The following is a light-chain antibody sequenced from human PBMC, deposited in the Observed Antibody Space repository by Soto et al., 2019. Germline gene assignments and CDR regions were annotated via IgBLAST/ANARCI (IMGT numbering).Light chain of an antibody. CDR3: QQYNKWPIT. J-gene: IGKJ5*01. CDR2: DAV. Sequence: EIELTQSPATLSLSPGERATLSCRASESVSSFLVWYQQKPGQAPRLLIYDAVNRVTGIPARFSGSGSGTDFTLTISSLEPEDFAVYYCQQYNKWPITFGQGTRLEIK. V-gene: IGKV3-11*01. CDR1: ESVSSF.